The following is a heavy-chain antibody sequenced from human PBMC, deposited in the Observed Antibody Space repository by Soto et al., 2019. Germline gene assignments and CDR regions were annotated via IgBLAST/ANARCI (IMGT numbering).Heavy chain of an antibody. J-gene: IGHJ4*02. CDR3: AHQERTVTTH. D-gene: IGHD4-17*01. Sequence: QITLKESGPTLVKPTQTLTLTCTFSGFSLDTSGVAVGWIRQPPGKALEWLALIYWDDDKRYRPSLKSRLTITKDTSKNQVVLTMTNMGPVDTATYYCAHQERTVTTHWGQGTLVTVSS. V-gene: IGHV2-5*02. CDR2: IYWDDDK. CDR1: GFSLDTSGVA.